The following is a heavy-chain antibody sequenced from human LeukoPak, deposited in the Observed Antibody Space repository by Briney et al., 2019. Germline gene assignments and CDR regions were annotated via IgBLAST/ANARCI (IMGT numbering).Heavy chain of an antibody. J-gene: IGHJ3*02. D-gene: IGHD3-10*01. CDR3: ARDREEMVRAPYAFGI. V-gene: IGHV3-7*01. Sequence: GGSLGLSCAASGFTFSRYWMTWVRQAPGKGLEWVANIKQDESEKYYADSVKGRFSVSRDNGKSSPYLQMNSLRAEDTAVYYCARDREEMVRAPYAFGIWGQGTMVTVSS. CDR2: IKQDESEK. CDR1: GFTFSRYW.